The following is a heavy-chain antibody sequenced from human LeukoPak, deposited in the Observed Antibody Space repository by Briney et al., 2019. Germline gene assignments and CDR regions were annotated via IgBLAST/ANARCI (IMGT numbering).Heavy chain of an antibody. CDR2: IIPIFGTA. CDR3: ARARGQLVHWYFDY. Sequence: SVKVSCKASGGTFSSYAISWVRQAPGQGLEWMGGIIPIFGTANYAQKIQGRVTITTDESTSTAYMELSSLRSEDTAVYYCARARGQLVHWYFDYWGQGTLVTVSS. V-gene: IGHV1-69*05. D-gene: IGHD6-6*01. J-gene: IGHJ4*02. CDR1: GGTFSSYA.